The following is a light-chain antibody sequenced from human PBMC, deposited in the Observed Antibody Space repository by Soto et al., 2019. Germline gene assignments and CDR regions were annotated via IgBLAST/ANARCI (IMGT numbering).Light chain of an antibody. Sequence: DIQMTQSPSTLSAFVGDRVTITCRASQSISSWLAWYQQKPGKAPKLLIYQASYLESGVPSRFSGSGSGTEFTLTISSLQPDDFATYYCQQYKSYPWTFGQGTKVE. J-gene: IGKJ1*01. CDR2: QAS. CDR1: QSISSW. V-gene: IGKV1-5*03. CDR3: QQYKSYPWT.